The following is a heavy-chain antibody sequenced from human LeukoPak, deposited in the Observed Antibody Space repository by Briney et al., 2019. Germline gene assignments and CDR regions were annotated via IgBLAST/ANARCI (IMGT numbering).Heavy chain of an antibody. Sequence: GSLRLSCAASGFTFSSYGMHWVRQAPGKGLEWVAFIRYDGSNKYYADSVKGRFTISRDNSKNTLYLQMNSLRAEDTAVYYCAKLRSNYTLELTTPWGQGTLVTVSS. D-gene: IGHD4-11*01. CDR1: GFTFSSYG. CDR2: IRYDGSNK. J-gene: IGHJ5*02. CDR3: AKLRSNYTLELTTP. V-gene: IGHV3-30*02.